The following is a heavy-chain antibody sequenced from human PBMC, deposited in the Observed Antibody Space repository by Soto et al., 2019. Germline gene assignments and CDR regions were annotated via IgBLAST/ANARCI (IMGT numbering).Heavy chain of an antibody. CDR2: FIPIFGTA. CDR3: ARGSPVFIAAAGRDYFDY. J-gene: IGHJ4*02. V-gene: IGHV1-69*13. CDR1: GGTFSSYA. Sequence: GASVKVSCKASGGTFSSYAISWVRQAPGQGLEWMGGFIPIFGTANYAQKFQGRVTITAGESTSTAYMELSSLRSEDTAVYYCARGSPVFIAAAGRDYFDYWGQGTLVTVSS. D-gene: IGHD6-13*01.